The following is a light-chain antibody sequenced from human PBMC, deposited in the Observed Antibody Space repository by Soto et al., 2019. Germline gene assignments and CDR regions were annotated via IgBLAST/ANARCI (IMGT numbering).Light chain of an antibody. J-gene: IGKJ1*01. CDR3: QQVNSYPPWT. CDR2: AAS. Sequence: DIQVTQSPSFLSASVGDRVTITCRAIQGISSYLAWYQQKPGKAPKLLIYAASTLQSGVPSRFSGSGSGTEFTLTISSLQPEDFATYYCQQVNSYPPWTFGQGTKVDIK. V-gene: IGKV1-9*01. CDR1: QGISSY.